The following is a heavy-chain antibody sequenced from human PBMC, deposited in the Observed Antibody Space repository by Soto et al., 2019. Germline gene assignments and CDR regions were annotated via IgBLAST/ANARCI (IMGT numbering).Heavy chain of an antibody. CDR1: GFTFSSYT. CDR2: ISSSSSNI. J-gene: IGHJ6*02. V-gene: IGHV3-21*01. D-gene: IGHD4-4*01. Sequence: EVQLVESGGGLVKPGGSLRLSCAASGFTFSSYTMNWVRQAPGKGLEWVSAISSSSSNIYYADSVKGRFTISRDNAKNSLDLQMNSLRAEDTAVYYCARDRQFSNYERKHSRPPDYYYYYGMDVWGQGTTVTVSS. CDR3: ARDRQFSNYERKHSRPPDYYYYYGMDV.